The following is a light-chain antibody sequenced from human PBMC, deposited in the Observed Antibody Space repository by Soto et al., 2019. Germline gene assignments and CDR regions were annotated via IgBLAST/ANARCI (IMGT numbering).Light chain of an antibody. CDR3: QQYKSYPWT. CDR1: QNINTF. J-gene: IGKJ1*01. Sequence: DIQMTQSPSTLSASVGDSVTITCRASQNINTFLAWYQQKPGKAPKLLIYQASSLERGVPSRFTGSGSGTDFTLTVYSLQPDDFATYYCQQYKSYPWTFGRGTKVEIK. CDR2: QAS. V-gene: IGKV1-5*03.